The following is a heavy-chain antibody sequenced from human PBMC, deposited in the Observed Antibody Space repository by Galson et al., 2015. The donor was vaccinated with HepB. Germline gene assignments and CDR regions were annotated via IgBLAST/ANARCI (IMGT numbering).Heavy chain of an antibody. CDR2: IYNTGAT. CDR1: VDSFSSYY. Sequence: ETLSLTCSVSVDSFSSYYWSWIRQPPGKGLEWIGYIYNTGATNFNPSLKSRVTISMDTSRNQFSLKLRSVTAADTAVYYCAKLVTTTVTSNWFDPWGQGALVTVSS. J-gene: IGHJ5*02. V-gene: IGHV4-59*12. CDR3: AKLVTTTVTSNWFDP. D-gene: IGHD4-17*01.